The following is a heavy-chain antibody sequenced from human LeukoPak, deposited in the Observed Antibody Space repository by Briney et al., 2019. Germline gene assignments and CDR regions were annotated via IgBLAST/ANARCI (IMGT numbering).Heavy chain of an antibody. CDR1: GFTVSSYY. J-gene: IGHJ6*02. D-gene: IGHD4-11*01. CDR2: MYSGGST. V-gene: IGHV3-66*01. CDR3: ARSYSNHLFGMDV. Sequence: GGSLRLSCAAPGFTVSSYYMTWVRQAPGKGLEWVSVMYSGGSTYYADSVKGRVAISRDNSQNTVFLQMNSVRVEDTAVYYCARSYSNHLFGMDVWGQGTAVTVSS.